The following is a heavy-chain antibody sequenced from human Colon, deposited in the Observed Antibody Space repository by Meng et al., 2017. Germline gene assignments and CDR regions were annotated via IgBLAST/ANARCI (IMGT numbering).Heavy chain of an antibody. CDR3: ARIRPRLGGKTFDP. Sequence: QVQLQPLGAGLLKPSETLALTCAVYGGSFIGYYWSWIRQPPGKGLEWIGEINHSGSTNYNPSLKSRVTISVDTSKNQFSLKLSSVTAADTAVYYCARIRPRLGGKTFDPWGQGTLVTVSS. J-gene: IGHJ5*02. V-gene: IGHV4-34*01. CDR1: GGSFIGYY. CDR2: INHSGST. D-gene: IGHD3-16*01.